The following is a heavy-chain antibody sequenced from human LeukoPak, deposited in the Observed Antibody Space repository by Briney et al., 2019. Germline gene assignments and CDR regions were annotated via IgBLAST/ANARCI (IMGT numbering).Heavy chain of an antibody. CDR3: ARDYLASSSGWYPRVY. D-gene: IGHD6-19*01. CDR1: GFTFSSYW. V-gene: IGHV3-7*01. J-gene: IGHJ4*02. CDR2: IKQDGSEK. Sequence: PGGSLRLSCAASGFTFSSYWMSWVRQAPGKGLEWVANIKQDGSEKYYVDSVKGRFTISRDNAKNSLYLQMNSLRAEDMAVYYCARDYLASSSGWYPRVYWGQGTLVTVSS.